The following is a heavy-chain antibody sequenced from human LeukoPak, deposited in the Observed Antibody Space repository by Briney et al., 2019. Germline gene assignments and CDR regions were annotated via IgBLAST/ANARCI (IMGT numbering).Heavy chain of an antibody. CDR2: ISSSSYYI. CDR3: ARDASALY. J-gene: IGHJ4*02. V-gene: IGHV3-21*01. CDR1: GFIFSSYD. D-gene: IGHD6-19*01. Sequence: GGSLRLSCVASGFIFSSYDMDWVRQAPGKGLEWVASISSSSYYIYYSDSLKGRFTISRDNAKNSLYLQMNSLRDDDTSVYFCARDASALYWGRGTLVTVSS.